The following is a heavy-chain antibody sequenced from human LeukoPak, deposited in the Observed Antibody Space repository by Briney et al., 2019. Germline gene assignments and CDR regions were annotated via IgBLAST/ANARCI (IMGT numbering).Heavy chain of an antibody. V-gene: IGHV3-33*01. J-gene: IGHJ4*02. D-gene: IGHD6-19*01. CDR2: IWYDGSNK. CDR1: GFTFSSYG. Sequence: GGSLRLSCAVSGFTFSSYGMHWVRQAPGKGLEWVAVIWYDGSNKEYADSVKGRFTIARDNSKKTLYLQMNSLGAEDTAVYYCARRNSGWYGPDYWGQGTLVTVSS. CDR3: ARRNSGWYGPDY.